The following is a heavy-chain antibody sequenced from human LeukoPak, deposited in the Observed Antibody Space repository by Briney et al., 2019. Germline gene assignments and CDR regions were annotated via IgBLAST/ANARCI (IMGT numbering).Heavy chain of an antibody. CDR1: GFTFSSYA. CDR3: VRGDFDY. V-gene: IGHV3-30-3*01. Sequence: GGSLRLSCAASGFTFSSYAMHWVRQAPGKGLEWVAVISYDGSNKYYADSVKGRFTISRDNSKNTLYLQMNSLRAEDTAVYHCVRGDFDYWGQGVLVTVSS. CDR2: ISYDGSNK. J-gene: IGHJ4*02.